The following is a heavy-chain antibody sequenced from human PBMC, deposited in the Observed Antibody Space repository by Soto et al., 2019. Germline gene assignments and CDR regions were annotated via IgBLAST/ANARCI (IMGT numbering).Heavy chain of an antibody. J-gene: IGHJ4*02. CDR3: AKTTSARYSGYDGTDFDY. CDR1: GFTFSSYG. CDR2: ISYDGSNK. Sequence: GGSLRLSCAASGFTFSSYGMHWVRQAPGKGLEWVAVISYDGSNKYYADSVKGRFTISRDNSKNTLYLQMNSLRAEDTAVYYCAKTTSARYSGYDGTDFDYWGQGTLVTVSS. V-gene: IGHV3-30*18. D-gene: IGHD5-12*01.